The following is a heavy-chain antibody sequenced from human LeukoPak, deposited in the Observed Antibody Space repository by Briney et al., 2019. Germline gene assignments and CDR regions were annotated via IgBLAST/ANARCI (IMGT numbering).Heavy chain of an antibody. CDR1: GFTFSSAW. CDR3: TTTDIVVVPFFDY. D-gene: IGHD2-2*01. V-gene: IGHV3-15*01. CDR2: IKSKTDGGTT. Sequence: GGSLRLSCAASGFTFSSAWMSWLRQAPGKGLEWVGRIKSKTDGGTTDYAAPVKVRFTISRDDSKNTLYLQMNSLKTEDTAVYYCTTTDIVVVPFFDYWGQGTLVTVSS. J-gene: IGHJ4*02.